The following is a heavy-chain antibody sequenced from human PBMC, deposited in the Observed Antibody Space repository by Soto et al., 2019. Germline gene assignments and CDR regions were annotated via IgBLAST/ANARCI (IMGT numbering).Heavy chain of an antibody. CDR3: AAWGYYVWGSYNPLSY. Sequence: PGGSLRLSCAASGFTFSSYEMNWVRQAPGKGLEWVSYISSSGSTIYYADSVKGRFTISRDNAKNSLYLQMNSLRAEDTAVYYCAAWGYYVWGSYNPLSYWGQGTLVTVSS. D-gene: IGHD3-16*01. J-gene: IGHJ4*02. CDR1: GFTFSSYE. CDR2: ISSSGSTI. V-gene: IGHV3-48*03.